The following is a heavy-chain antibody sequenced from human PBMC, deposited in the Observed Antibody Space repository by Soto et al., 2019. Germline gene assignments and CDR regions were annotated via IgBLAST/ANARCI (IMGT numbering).Heavy chain of an antibody. Sequence: GGSLRLSCTASGFTFGDYAMSWFRQAPGKGLEWVGFIRSKAYGGTTEYAASVKGRFTISRDDSKSIAYLQMNSLKTEDTAVYYCTRVKGYCTNGVCLYDAFDIWGQGTMVTVSS. CDR1: GFTFGDYA. D-gene: IGHD2-8*01. V-gene: IGHV3-49*03. CDR2: IRSKAYGGTT. J-gene: IGHJ3*02. CDR3: TRVKGYCTNGVCLYDAFDI.